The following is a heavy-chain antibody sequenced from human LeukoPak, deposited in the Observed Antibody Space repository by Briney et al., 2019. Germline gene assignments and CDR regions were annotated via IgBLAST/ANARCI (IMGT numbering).Heavy chain of an antibody. V-gene: IGHV3-48*02. D-gene: IGHD2-21*02. Sequence: GGSLRLSCAASGFSFSSYSMNWVRQAPGKGLEWVSYISSSSNTIYYADSVKGRFTISRDNAKNSLFLQMNSLRDEDTSVYYCARAVTVVTRGGLVFDYWGQGTLVTVSS. CDR2: ISSSSNTI. CDR1: GFSFSSYS. J-gene: IGHJ4*02. CDR3: ARAVTVVTRGGLVFDY.